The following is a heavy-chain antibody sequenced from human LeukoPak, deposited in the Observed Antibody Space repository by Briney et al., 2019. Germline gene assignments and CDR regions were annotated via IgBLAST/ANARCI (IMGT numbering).Heavy chain of an antibody. CDR2: ISSSGGTI. CDR1: GFTFSDYY. CDR3: ARAKRGYSYGSDY. J-gene: IGHJ4*02. D-gene: IGHD5-18*01. Sequence: GGSLRLSCAASGFTFSDYYMTWVRQAPGKELEWVSYISSSGGTIYYADSMKGRFTISRDNAKNSLYLQMNSLRAEDTAVYYCARAKRGYSYGSDYWGQGTLVTVSS. V-gene: IGHV3-11*01.